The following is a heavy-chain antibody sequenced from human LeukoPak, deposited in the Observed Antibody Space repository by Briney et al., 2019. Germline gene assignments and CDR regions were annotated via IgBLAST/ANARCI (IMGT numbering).Heavy chain of an antibody. CDR2: INTNTGNP. Sequence: ASVKVSCKASGYTFTSYAMNRVRQAPGQGLEWMGWINTNTGNPTYAQGFTGRFVFSLDTSVSTAYLQISSLKAEDTAVYYCARDLEDGDYGGIDYWGQGALVTVSS. CDR3: ARDLEDGDYGGIDY. D-gene: IGHD4-23*01. V-gene: IGHV7-4-1*02. J-gene: IGHJ4*02. CDR1: GYTFTSYA.